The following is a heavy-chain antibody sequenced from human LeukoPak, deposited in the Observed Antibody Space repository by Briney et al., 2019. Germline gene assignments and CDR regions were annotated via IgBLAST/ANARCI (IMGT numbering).Heavy chain of an antibody. J-gene: IGHJ4*02. CDR1: GGSISSSSYY. CDR2: IYYSGST. CDR3: ARDQDSSAYYAD. D-gene: IGHD3-22*01. Sequence: PSETLSLTCTVSGGSISSSSYYWGWIRQPPGKGLEWIGSIYYSGSTYYNPSLKSRVTISVDTSKNQFSLKLSSVTAADTAVYYCARDQDSSAYYADWGQGTLVTVSS. V-gene: IGHV4-39*07.